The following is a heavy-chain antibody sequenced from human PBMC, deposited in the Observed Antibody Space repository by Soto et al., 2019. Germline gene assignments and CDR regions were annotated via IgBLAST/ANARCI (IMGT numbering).Heavy chain of an antibody. V-gene: IGHV3-33*01. D-gene: IGHD3-3*01. CDR3: ARDQGRDDFWSGSYYYYYMDV. Sequence: SLRLSCAASGFTFSSYGMHWVRQAPGKGLEWVAVIWYDGSNKYYADSVKGRFTIARDNSKNTLYLQMNSLRAEDTAVYYCARDQGRDDFWSGSYYYYYMDVWGKGTTVTVSS. CDR1: GFTFSSYG. CDR2: IWYDGSNK. J-gene: IGHJ6*03.